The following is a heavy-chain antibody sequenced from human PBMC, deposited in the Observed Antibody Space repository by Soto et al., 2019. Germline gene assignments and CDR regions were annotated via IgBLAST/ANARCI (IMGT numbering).Heavy chain of an antibody. Sequence: EVQLVESGGGLVQPGGSLRLSCAASGFTVSSNYMSWVRQAPGKGLEWVSVIYSGGSTYYADSVKGRFTIYKDNSKNKLYLQINSLRAEDTAVYYCASGRLGAPFCSYWGQGTLVTVSS. CDR2: IYSGGST. CDR3: ASGRLGAPFCSY. V-gene: IGHV3-66*01. D-gene: IGHD2-15*01. CDR1: GFTVSSNY. J-gene: IGHJ4*02.